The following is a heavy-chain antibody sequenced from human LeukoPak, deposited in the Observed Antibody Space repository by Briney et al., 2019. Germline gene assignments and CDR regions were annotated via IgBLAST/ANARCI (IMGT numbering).Heavy chain of an antibody. Sequence: GGSLRLSCAASGFTFSSYEMNWVRQAPGKGLEWVSFITSSGTSIFYADSVKGRFTISRDNAKNSLYLQMNSLRAEDTAVYYCARSTTTNLFDYWGQGTLVSVPS. CDR2: ITSSGTSI. J-gene: IGHJ4*02. CDR1: GFTFSSYE. CDR3: ARSTTTNLFDY. D-gene: IGHD1-1*01. V-gene: IGHV3-48*03.